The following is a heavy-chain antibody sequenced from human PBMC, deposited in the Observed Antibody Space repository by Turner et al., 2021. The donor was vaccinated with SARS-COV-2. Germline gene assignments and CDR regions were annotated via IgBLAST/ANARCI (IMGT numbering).Heavy chain of an antibody. V-gene: IGHV4-34*01. CDR1: GGSFSGYY. D-gene: IGHD5-18*01. Sequence: QVQLRQWGAELLKPSETLSLTCAVYGGSFSGYYWSWIRQPPGKGLEWIGEINHSGSTNYNPSLKSRVTISVDTSKNQFSLKLSSVTAADTAVYYCARGGGYSYGALDYWGQGTLVTVSS. CDR2: INHSGST. CDR3: ARGGGYSYGALDY. J-gene: IGHJ4*02.